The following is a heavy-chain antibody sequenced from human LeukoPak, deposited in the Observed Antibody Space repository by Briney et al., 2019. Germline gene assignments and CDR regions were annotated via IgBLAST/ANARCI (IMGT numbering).Heavy chain of an antibody. D-gene: IGHD1-7*01. CDR3: TRPRTHKWNYKDH. V-gene: IGHV3-73*01. CDR2: IRIKPNAYAT. Sequence: GGSLRLSCAVSGLIFNVSAIHWVRQASGKWLEWVGRIRIKPNAYATAYTAAVKGRVTMSRDDSKNTAYLEMNSLKIEDTAVYYCTRPRTHKWNYKDHWGQVTLVTVSS. J-gene: IGHJ4*02. CDR1: GLIFNVSA.